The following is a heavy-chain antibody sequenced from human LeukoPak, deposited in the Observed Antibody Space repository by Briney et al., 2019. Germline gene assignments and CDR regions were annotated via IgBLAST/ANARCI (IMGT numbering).Heavy chain of an antibody. Sequence: PPGGSLRLCCAASGFTFSGSTMSWVRQAPGKGLEWVSGISGSGGTTRHADSVKGRFTISRDNSKNTLYLQMNSLRAEDTAVYYCAKDRGIVVVPTLFDYWGQGTLVTVSS. CDR2: ISGSGGTT. D-gene: IGHD2-2*01. CDR1: GFTFSGST. V-gene: IGHV3-23*01. CDR3: AKDRGIVVVPTLFDY. J-gene: IGHJ4*02.